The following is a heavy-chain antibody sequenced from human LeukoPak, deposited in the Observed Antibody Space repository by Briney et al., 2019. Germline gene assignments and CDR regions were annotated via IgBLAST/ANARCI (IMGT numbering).Heavy chain of an antibody. CDR3: VKSDSIVGATYFDY. V-gene: IGHV3-74*01. CDR1: GFTFSSYW. D-gene: IGHD1-26*01. CDR2: INGDESIT. J-gene: IGHJ4*02. Sequence: PGGSLRLSCAASGFTFSSYWMHWVRQAPGKGLVWVSHINGDESITDYADSVKGRFTISRDNAKNTLYLQMSSLKPEDTAVYYCVKSDSIVGATYFDYWGQGTLVTVSS.